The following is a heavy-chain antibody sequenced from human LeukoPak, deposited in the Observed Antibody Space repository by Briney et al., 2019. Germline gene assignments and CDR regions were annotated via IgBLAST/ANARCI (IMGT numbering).Heavy chain of an antibody. CDR2: IYYSGST. J-gene: IGHJ4*02. V-gene: IGHV4-59*01. CDR1: GGSISSYY. Sequence: KSSETLSLTCTVSGGSISSYYWSWIRQPPGKGLEWIGYIYYSGSTNYNPSLKSRVTISVDTSKNQISLKLSSVTAADTAVYYCARASWDLYYFDYWGQGTLVTVSS. D-gene: IGHD1-26*01. CDR3: ARASWDLYYFDY.